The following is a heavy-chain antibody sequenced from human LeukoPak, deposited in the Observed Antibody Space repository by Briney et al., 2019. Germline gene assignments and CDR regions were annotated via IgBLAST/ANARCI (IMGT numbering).Heavy chain of an antibody. J-gene: IGHJ3*02. CDR3: VRNFDSYNAFDI. V-gene: IGHV4-31*03. CDR1: GGSISIGGYY. Sequence: TLSLTCTVSGGSISIGGYYWSWIRQHPGKGLEWIGYIFYNGNTYYNPSLKSRLTISGDTSENQFSLKLSSVTAADTAVYYCVRNFDSYNAFDIWGQGTMVTVSS. D-gene: IGHD3-22*01. CDR2: IFYNGNT.